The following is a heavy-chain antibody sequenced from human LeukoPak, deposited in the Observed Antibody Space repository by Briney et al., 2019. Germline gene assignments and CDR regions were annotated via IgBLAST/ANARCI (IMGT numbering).Heavy chain of an antibody. V-gene: IGHV3-23*01. Sequence: GGSLRLSCAASGFTFSSYGMSWVRQAPGKGLEWVSAISGSGGSTYYADSVKGRFTISRDNSKNTLYLQMNSLRAEDTAVYYCASLRGSSGWYGYFQHWGQGTLVTVSS. J-gene: IGHJ1*01. CDR1: GFTFSSYG. D-gene: IGHD6-19*01. CDR2: ISGSGGST. CDR3: ASLRGSSGWYGYFQH.